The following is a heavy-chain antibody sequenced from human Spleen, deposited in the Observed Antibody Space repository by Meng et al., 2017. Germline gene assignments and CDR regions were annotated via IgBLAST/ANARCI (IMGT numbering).Heavy chain of an antibody. CDR1: GGTFSTYV. CDR3: ARASREYYYDHSGWGLDV. D-gene: IGHD3-22*01. Sequence: SVKVSCKASGGTFSTYVMTWVRQGPGQGLEWMGGIIPIFGTPHYAQKLQGRVTINADESTSTAYMELSSLRSEDTAVYYCARASREYYYDHSGWGLDVWGQGTTVTVSS. CDR2: IIPIFGTP. V-gene: IGHV1-69*13. J-gene: IGHJ6*02.